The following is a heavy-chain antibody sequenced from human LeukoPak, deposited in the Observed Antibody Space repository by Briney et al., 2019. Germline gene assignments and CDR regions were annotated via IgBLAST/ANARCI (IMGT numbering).Heavy chain of an antibody. D-gene: IGHD3-10*01. V-gene: IGHV1-2*02. CDR3: ARVLAMGGSGSHRFDD. Sequence: GASVKVSCKASGYTFTGYYMHWVRQAPGQGLEWMGWINPNSGGTNYAQKFQGRVTMTRDTSISTAYMELSRLRSDDTAVYYCARVLAMGGSGSHRFDDWGQGTLVTVSS. CDR1: GYTFTGYY. CDR2: INPNSGGT. J-gene: IGHJ4*02.